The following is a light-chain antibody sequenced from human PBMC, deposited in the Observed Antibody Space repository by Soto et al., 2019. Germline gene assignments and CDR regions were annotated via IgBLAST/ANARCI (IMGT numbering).Light chain of an antibody. CDR2: NVN. CDR3: ASFTNTYSEV. Sequence: QSALTQPASVSGSPGQSITISCTGTSGDVGAYDFVSWYQQHPGKAPRLMIYNVNNRPAGASNRFSGSKSGSTASLTISTLQAEDEADYYCASFTNTYSEVFGAGTKGTVL. V-gene: IGLV2-14*01. J-gene: IGLJ1*01. CDR1: SGDVGAYDF.